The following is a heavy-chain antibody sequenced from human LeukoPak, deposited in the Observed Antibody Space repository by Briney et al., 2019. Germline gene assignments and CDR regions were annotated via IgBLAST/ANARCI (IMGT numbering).Heavy chain of an antibody. J-gene: IGHJ6*03. Sequence: SETLSLTCAVYGGSFSGYYWSWIRQPPGKGLEWIGEINHSGSTNYNPSLKSRVTISVDLSKNQFSLNLTSVTAADTAVYYCARALAPTNYYYYYYMDVWGKGTTVTVS. CDR1: GGSFSGYY. V-gene: IGHV4-34*01. CDR3: ARALAPTNYYYYYYMDV. CDR2: INHSGST.